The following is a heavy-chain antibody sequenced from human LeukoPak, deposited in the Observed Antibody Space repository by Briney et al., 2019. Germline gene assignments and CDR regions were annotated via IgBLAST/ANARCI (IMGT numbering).Heavy chain of an antibody. D-gene: IGHD3/OR15-3a*01. V-gene: IGHV3-74*01. J-gene: IGHJ4*02. CDR3: ARGFWTGVEY. CDR2: IKSDGSDT. Sequence: GGSLRLSCAASRFTFSTYWMHWVRQAPGEGLVWVSRIKSDGSDTSYADSVKGRFTISRDNAKNTLYLQMNSLRAEDTAVYYCARGFWTGVEYWGQGALVTVSS. CDR1: RFTFSTYW.